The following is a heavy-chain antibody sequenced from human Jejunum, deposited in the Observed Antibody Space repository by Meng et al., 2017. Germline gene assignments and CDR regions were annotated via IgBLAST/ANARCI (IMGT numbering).Heavy chain of an antibody. CDR1: GGSISGSSYY. CDR3: GGDVAVAEDTSYSYYYGMDV. D-gene: IGHD1-14*01. Sequence: SETLSLTCSVSGGSISGSSYYLGWIRQSPGKGLEWIGSVYYGGSVYYNPSLRSRVTMSLDMSKNHFSLKVNSVTAADTAVYYCGGDVAVAEDTSYSYYYGMDVWGQGTTVTVSS. J-gene: IGHJ6*01. CDR2: VYYGGSV. V-gene: IGHV4-39*02.